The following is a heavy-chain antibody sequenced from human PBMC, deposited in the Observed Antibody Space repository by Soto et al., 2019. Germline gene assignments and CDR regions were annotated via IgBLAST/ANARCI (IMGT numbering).Heavy chain of an antibody. CDR1: RGSISSGTNY. V-gene: IGHV4-39*07. Sequence: SETLSLTCTVSRGSISSGTNYWAWIRQPPGKGLEWIANIYHSGSTNYNPSLKSRVTISVDKSKNQFSLKLSSVTAADTAVYYCARDRATGGMDVWGQGTTVTVSS. J-gene: IGHJ6*02. D-gene: IGHD1-1*01. CDR2: IYHSGST. CDR3: ARDRATGGMDV.